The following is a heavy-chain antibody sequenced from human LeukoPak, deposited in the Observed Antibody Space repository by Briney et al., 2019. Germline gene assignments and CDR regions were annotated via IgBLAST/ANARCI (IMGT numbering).Heavy chain of an antibody. Sequence: GGSLRLSCAASGFTFSSYGMHWVRRAPGKGLEWMTVISHDGSNKYYVDSVKGRFTISRDNSKSTLYLQMNSLRAEDTAVYYCARVWYYYGSGSDLYGFDPWGQGTLVTVSS. J-gene: IGHJ5*02. D-gene: IGHD3-10*01. CDR1: GFTFSSYG. CDR2: ISHDGSNK. CDR3: ARVWYYYGSGSDLYGFDP. V-gene: IGHV3-30*03.